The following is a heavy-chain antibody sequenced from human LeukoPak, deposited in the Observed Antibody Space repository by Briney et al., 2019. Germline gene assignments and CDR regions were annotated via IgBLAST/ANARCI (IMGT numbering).Heavy chain of an antibody. V-gene: IGHV3-30*04. CDR1: GFTFSSYA. CDR3: AKEDVGDG. CDR2: ISYDGSNK. Sequence: GGSLRLSCAASGFTFSSYAMHWVRQAPGKGLEWVAVISYDGSNKYYADSVKGRFTISRDNSKNTLYLQMNSLRAEDTAVYYCAKEDVGDGWGQGTMVTVSS. J-gene: IGHJ3*01. D-gene: IGHD1-26*01.